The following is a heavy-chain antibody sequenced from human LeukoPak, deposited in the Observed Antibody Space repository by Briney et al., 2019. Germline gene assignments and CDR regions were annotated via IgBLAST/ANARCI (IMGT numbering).Heavy chain of an antibody. V-gene: IGHV1-69*05. CDR1: GGTFSSYA. CDR3: ARCKAAHSAFDI. CDR2: IIPIFGTA. J-gene: IGHJ3*02. D-gene: IGHD2-15*01. Sequence: SVKVSCKASGGTFSSYAISWVRQAPGQGLEWMGGIIPIFGTANYAQKFQGRVTITTDESTSTAYMELSSLRSEDTAVYYCARCKAAHSAFDIWSQGTMVTVSS.